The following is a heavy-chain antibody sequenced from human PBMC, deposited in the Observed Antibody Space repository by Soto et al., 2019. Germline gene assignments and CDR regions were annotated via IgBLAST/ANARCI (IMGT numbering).Heavy chain of an antibody. Sequence: PSETLSLTCTVSGGSVDSGSYYWNWIRQPPGKGLEWIGYIYWGGSTSYNPSLKSRLTISVDTSKNQFSLKLNSVTAADTAFYFGGSSSFLRSGDLFHGLDVWGQGTTVTVSS. J-gene: IGHJ6*02. V-gene: IGHV4-61*01. CDR2: IYWGGST. CDR1: GGSVDSGSYY. D-gene: IGHD3-10*01. CDR3: GSSSFLRSGDLFHGLDV.